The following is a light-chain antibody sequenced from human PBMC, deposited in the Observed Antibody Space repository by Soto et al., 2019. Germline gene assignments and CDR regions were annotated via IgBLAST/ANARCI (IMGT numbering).Light chain of an antibody. CDR3: QQYESSET. CDR1: QSLSRSY. J-gene: IGKJ1*01. CDR2: GAS. Sequence: EIVLTQSPGTLSLSPGERATLYCRASQSLSRSYLAWYQQKPGQAPRLLIYGASRRATGIPDRFSGSGSGTDFTLTINRLEPEDFVVYFCQQYESSETFGQGTKVDIK. V-gene: IGKV3-20*01.